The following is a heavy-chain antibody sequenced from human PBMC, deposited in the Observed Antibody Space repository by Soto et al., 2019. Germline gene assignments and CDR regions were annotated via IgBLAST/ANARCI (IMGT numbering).Heavy chain of an antibody. CDR2: ISSSSSYT. J-gene: IGHJ4*02. V-gene: IGHV3-11*06. D-gene: IGHD6-13*01. Sequence: QVQLVESGGGLVKPGGSLRLSCAASGFTFSDYYMSWIRQAPGKGLEWVSYISSSSSYTNYADSVKGRFTISRDNAKNSLYLQMNSLRAEDTAVYDCARVYSSSWHSVDYWGQGTLVTGSS. CDR3: ARVYSSSWHSVDY. CDR1: GFTFSDYY.